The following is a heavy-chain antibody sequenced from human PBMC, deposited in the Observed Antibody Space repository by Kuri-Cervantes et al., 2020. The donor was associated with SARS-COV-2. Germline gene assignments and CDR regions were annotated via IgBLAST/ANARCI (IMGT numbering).Heavy chain of an antibody. CDR2: IYTSGST. D-gene: IGHD5-18*01. Sequence: GSLRLSCTVSGGSISSYYWSWIRQPAGKGLEWIGRIYTSGSTNYNPSLKSRVTMSVDTSKNQFSLKLSSVTAADTAVYYCVRDGVVDTAMVRYYYYYMDVWDKGTTVTVSS. V-gene: IGHV4-4*07. J-gene: IGHJ6*03. CDR3: VRDGVVDTAMVRYYYYYMDV. CDR1: GGSISSYY.